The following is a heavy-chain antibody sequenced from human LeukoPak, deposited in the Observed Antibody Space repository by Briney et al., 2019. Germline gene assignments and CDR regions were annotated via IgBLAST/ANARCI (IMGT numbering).Heavy chain of an antibody. CDR1: GGTFSSYT. V-gene: IGHV1-69*02. D-gene: IGHD2-2*01. CDR3: ASPRALYCSSTSCQTANGAFDI. Sequence: SVKVPCKASGGTFSSYTISWVRQAPGQGLEWMGRIIPILGIANYAQKFQGRVTITADKSTSTAYMELSSLRSEDTAVYYCASPRALYCSSTSCQTANGAFDIWGQGTMVTVSS. CDR2: IIPILGIA. J-gene: IGHJ3*02.